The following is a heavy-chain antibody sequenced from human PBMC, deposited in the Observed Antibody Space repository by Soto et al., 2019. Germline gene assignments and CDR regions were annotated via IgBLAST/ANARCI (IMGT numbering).Heavy chain of an antibody. CDR1: GFTFSSYG. V-gene: IGHV3-30*18. J-gene: IGHJ4*02. D-gene: IGHD3-22*01. CDR2: ISYDGSNK. Sequence: GGSLRLSCAASGFTFSSYGMHWVRQAPGKGLEWVAVISYDGSNKYYADSVKGRFTISRDNSKNTLYLQMNSLRAEDTAVYYCAKCQEYYYDSSGPFDYWGQGTLVTAPQ. CDR3: AKCQEYYYDSSGPFDY.